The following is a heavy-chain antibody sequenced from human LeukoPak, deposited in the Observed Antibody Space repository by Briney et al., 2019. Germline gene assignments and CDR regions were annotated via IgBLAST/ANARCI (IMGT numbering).Heavy chain of an antibody. CDR1: GGSISSSSYY. CDR2: IYYSGST. J-gene: IGHJ3*02. CDR3: ARVARITMIVVVITDDPFDI. V-gene: IGHV4-39*07. D-gene: IGHD3-22*01. Sequence: SETLSLTCTVSGGSISSSSYYWGWIRQPPGKGLEWIGSIYYSGSTYYNPSLKSRVTISVDTSKNQFSLKLSSVTAADTAVYYCARVARITMIVVVITDDPFDIWGQGTMVTVSS.